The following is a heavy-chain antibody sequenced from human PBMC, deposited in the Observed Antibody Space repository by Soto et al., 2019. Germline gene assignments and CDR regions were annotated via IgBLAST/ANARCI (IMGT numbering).Heavy chain of an antibody. CDR1: GFTFSSYG. V-gene: IGHV3-30*03. Sequence: QVHLVESGGGEVQSGRSLRLSCAASGFTFSSYGMHWVRQAPGKGLEWVAVISDDGSNKYYADSVKGRFTISRDNSESAVYLQMNSLRPDDTAFYYCARAYYYGSGTSYTLYYWGQGTLVTVSS. CDR3: ARAYYYGSGTSYTLYY. J-gene: IGHJ4*02. CDR2: ISDDGSNK. D-gene: IGHD3-10*01.